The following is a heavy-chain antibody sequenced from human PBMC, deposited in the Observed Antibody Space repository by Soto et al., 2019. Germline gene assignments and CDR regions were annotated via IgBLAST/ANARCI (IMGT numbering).Heavy chain of an antibody. J-gene: IGHJ4*02. CDR2: IPYSVSA. CDR1: GASISSDSFY. Sequence: QVQLQESGPGLVKPSETLSLTCTVSGASISSDSFYWGWIRQPPGQGLEWIASIPYSVSAYSGSAAYNPSLKSRVTTSLDTSKNQFSLKVTSVTAADTAVYYCARQNPGTPPSADFWGQGTLVTVSS. CDR3: ARQNPGTPPSADF. V-gene: IGHV4-39*01. D-gene: IGHD1-1*01.